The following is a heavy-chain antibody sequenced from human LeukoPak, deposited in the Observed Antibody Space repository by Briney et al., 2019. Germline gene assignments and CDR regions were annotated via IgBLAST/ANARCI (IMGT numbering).Heavy chain of an antibody. CDR2: IYPGDSDT. CDR3: ARGFENGDFYFDY. J-gene: IGHJ4*02. D-gene: IGHD4-17*01. CDR1: GYIFTSYW. Sequence: GESLKISCKGSGYIFTSYWISWVRQMPGKGLEWMGIIYPGDSDTRYSPSFQGQVTISADKSISTAYLQWSSLKASDTAMYYCARGFENGDFYFDYWGQGTLVTVSS. V-gene: IGHV5-51*01.